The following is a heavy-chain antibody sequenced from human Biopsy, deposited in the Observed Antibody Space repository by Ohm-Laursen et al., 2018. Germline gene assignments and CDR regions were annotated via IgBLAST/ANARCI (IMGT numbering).Heavy chain of an antibody. J-gene: IGHJ2*01. CDR2: VYYTGST. V-gene: IGHV4-59*01. Sequence: GTLSLTCTVSGDSISSYYWSWIRQPPGKGLQWIGYVYYTGSTDYNPSLQSRVAISVDTSKNHFSLRLRSVTPADTAIYYCARDRGYYSDRTVPGYFDLWGRGTLVTVPS. D-gene: IGHD3-22*01. CDR3: ARDRGYYSDRTVPGYFDL. CDR1: GDSISSYY.